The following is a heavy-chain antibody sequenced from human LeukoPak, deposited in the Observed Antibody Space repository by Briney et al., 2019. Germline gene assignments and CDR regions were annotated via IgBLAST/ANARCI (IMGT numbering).Heavy chain of an antibody. D-gene: IGHD4-17*01. CDR1: GGSFSGYY. CDR3: ARGSGHAYGDYDWFDP. J-gene: IGHJ5*02. CDR2: INHSGST. Sequence: SETLSLTGAVYGGSFSGYYWSWIRQPPGKGLEWIGEINHSGSTNYNPSLKSRVTISVDTSKNQFSLKLSSVTAADTAVYYCARGSGHAYGDYDWFDPWGQGTLVTVSS. V-gene: IGHV4-34*01.